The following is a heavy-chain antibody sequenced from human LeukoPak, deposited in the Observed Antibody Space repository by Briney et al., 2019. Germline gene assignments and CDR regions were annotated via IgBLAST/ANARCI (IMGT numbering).Heavy chain of an antibody. J-gene: IGHJ4*02. Sequence: PGGSLRLSCAASGFTVSSNYMSWVRQAPGKGLEWVSVIYSGGSTYYADSVKGRFTISRDNSKNTLYLQMNSLRAEDTAVYYCTKGTIWLPFDYWGQGTLVTVSS. CDR1: GFTVSSNY. CDR2: IYSGGST. V-gene: IGHV3-53*01. D-gene: IGHD5-18*01. CDR3: TKGTIWLPFDY.